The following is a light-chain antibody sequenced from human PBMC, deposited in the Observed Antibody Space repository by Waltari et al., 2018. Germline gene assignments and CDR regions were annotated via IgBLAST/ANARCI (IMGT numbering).Light chain of an antibody. CDR1: QTIGTS. Sequence: EMVVTQSPATLSLSPGERATLSCRTSQTIGTSLAWYQQRPGQAPRPLSYRASTRATGIPDRFSGSGSESEFTLTISSLQSEDVALYYCQQYNNWPPGTFGQGTKVEI. CDR2: RAS. CDR3: QQYNNWPPGT. J-gene: IGKJ1*01. V-gene: IGKV3-15*01.